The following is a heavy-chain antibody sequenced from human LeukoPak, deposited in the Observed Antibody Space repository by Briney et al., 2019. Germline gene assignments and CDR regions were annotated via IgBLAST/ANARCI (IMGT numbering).Heavy chain of an antibody. CDR2: INPSGGST. V-gene: IGHV1-46*03. CDR1: GYTFTSYY. D-gene: IGHD2-15*01. CDR3: AICSGGSCYLFDY. J-gene: IGHJ4*02. Sequence: ASVKVSCKASGYTFTSYYMHWVRQAPGQGLGWMGIINPSGGSTSYAQKFQGRVTMTRDMSTSTVYMELSSLRSEDTAVYYCAICSGGSCYLFDYWGQGTLVTVSS.